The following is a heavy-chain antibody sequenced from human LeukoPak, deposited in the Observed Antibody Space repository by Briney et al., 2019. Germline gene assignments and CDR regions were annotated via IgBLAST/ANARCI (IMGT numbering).Heavy chain of an antibody. Sequence: SETLSLTYIVSDDSIRSNYWSWIRQPPGKGLEWIGYIFYSGTTNYNPSLKNRVTISVDTSKNQFSLKLSSVTAADTAVYYCATMVRGAGGEGNFDYWGQGTLVTVSS. CDR2: IFYSGTT. CDR3: ATMVRGAGGEGNFDY. CDR1: DDSIRSNY. V-gene: IGHV4-59*08. D-gene: IGHD3-10*01. J-gene: IGHJ4*02.